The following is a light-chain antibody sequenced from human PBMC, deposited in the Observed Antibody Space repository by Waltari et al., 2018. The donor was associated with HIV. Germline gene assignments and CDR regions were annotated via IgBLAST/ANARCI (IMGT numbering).Light chain of an antibody. Sequence: EIVLTQSPAILSSTPGARVTLSCRASQSVSSYLAWYQQKPGQAPRLLMYDASNRATGIPARFSGSGSGKDFTLTISSLEPEDFAVYYCQQRNSWPPDVTFGPGTKVDIK. CDR2: DAS. J-gene: IGKJ3*01. V-gene: IGKV3-11*01. CDR3: QQRNSWPPDVT. CDR1: QSVSSY.